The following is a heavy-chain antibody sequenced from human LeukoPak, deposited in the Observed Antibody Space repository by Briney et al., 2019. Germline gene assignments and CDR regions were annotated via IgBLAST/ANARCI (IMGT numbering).Heavy chain of an antibody. V-gene: IGHV3-30*03. D-gene: IGHD3-10*01. J-gene: IGHJ4*02. CDR3: ASGRYYYGSGSYPFDY. CDR1: GFTLSSYG. Sequence: PGGSLRLSCAASGFTLSSYGMHWVRQAPGKGLEWVAVISYDGSNKYYADSVKGRFTISRDNSKNTLYLQMNSLRAEDTAVYYCASGRYYYGSGSYPFDYWGQGTLVTVSS. CDR2: ISYDGSNK.